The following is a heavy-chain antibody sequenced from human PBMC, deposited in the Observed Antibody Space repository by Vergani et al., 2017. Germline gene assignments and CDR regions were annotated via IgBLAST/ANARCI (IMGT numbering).Heavy chain of an antibody. D-gene: IGHD4-17*01. CDR2: ISYDGSKK. CDR1: GFTFSSYA. Sequence: QVQLVESGGGVVQPGRSLRLSCAASGFTFSSYAMHWVRQAPGKGLEWVAVISYDGSKKYYADSVKGRFTISRDNTKNTLYLQMNSLRAKDTAVYYCARGASGDYVSTFDYWGQGTLVTVSS. CDR3: ARGASGDYVSTFDY. J-gene: IGHJ4*02. V-gene: IGHV3-30-3*01.